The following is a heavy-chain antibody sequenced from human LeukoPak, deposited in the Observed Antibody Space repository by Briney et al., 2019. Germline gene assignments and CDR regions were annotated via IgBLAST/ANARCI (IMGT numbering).Heavy chain of an antibody. V-gene: IGHV1-18*01. Sequence: ASVKVSCKASGYTFASYGISWVRQAPGQGLEWMGWISGYDDNTRFAQHLQGRVTLTTDKSTSTAYMELRSLTSDDTALYYCAGDTALITTPGRPDFWGQGTLITVSS. CDR2: ISGYDDNT. CDR1: GYTFASYG. J-gene: IGHJ4*02. CDR3: AGDTALITTPGRPDF. D-gene: IGHD6-13*01.